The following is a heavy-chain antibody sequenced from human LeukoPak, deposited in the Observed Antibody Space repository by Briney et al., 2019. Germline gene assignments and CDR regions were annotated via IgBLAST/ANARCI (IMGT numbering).Heavy chain of an antibody. D-gene: IGHD6-19*01. CDR1: GYTFTSYD. CDR2: MNPNSGNT. CDR3: ARGQLLAVAGKSGSGY. J-gene: IGHJ4*02. V-gene: IGHV1-8*02. Sequence: ASVKVSCKASGYTFTSYDINWVRQATGQGLEWMGWMNPNSGNTGYAQKFQGRVTMTRNTSTSTAYMELSSLRSEDTAIYYCARGQLLAVAGKSGSGYWGQGTLVTVSS.